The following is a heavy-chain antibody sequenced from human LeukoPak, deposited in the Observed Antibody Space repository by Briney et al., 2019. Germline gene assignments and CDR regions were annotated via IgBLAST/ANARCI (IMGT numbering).Heavy chain of an antibody. J-gene: IGHJ4*02. Sequence: SETLSLTCTVSGGPISSGGYYWSWIRQHPGKGLEWIGYIYYSGSTYYNPSLRSRVTISVDTSKNQFSLKLSSVTAADTAVYYCARGRSYYGSVTYYFDYWGQGTLVTVSS. CDR1: GGPISSGGYY. D-gene: IGHD3-10*01. V-gene: IGHV4-31*03. CDR2: IYYSGST. CDR3: ARGRSYYGSVTYYFDY.